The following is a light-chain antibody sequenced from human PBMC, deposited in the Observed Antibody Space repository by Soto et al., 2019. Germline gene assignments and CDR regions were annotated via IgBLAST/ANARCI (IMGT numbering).Light chain of an antibody. J-gene: IGLJ2*01. CDR2: DVT. V-gene: IGLV2-14*01. CDR3: SSYTSSSTLV. Sequence: QSALTKPASVSGSPGQSITISCTGTSRDVGGYNYVSWYQQYPGKAPKLMIYDVTNRPSGVSNRFSGSKSGNTASLTISGLQAEDEADYYCSSYTSSSTLVFGGGTKVTVL. CDR1: SRDVGGYNY.